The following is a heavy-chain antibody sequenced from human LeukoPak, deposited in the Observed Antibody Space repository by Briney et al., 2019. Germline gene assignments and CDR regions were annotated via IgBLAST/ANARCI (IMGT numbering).Heavy chain of an antibody. V-gene: IGHV3-11*01. Sequence: PGGSLRLSCAASGLTFSDYYMSWIRQAPGKGLEWVSYISSSGSTIYYADSVKGRFTISRDNARNSLHLQMNSLRAEDTAVYYCASGGYSYGQYYFDYWGQGTLVTVSS. CDR2: ISSSGSTI. CDR3: ASGGYSYGQYYFDY. D-gene: IGHD5-18*01. J-gene: IGHJ4*02. CDR1: GLTFSDYY.